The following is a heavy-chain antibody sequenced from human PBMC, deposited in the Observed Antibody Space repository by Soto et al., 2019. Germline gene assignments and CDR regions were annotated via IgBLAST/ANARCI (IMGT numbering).Heavy chain of an antibody. CDR1: GFTFSNYY. D-gene: IGHD2-2*01. CDR3: ARADSDQYFDY. J-gene: IGHJ4*02. CDR2: ISPTANYT. Sequence: QVQLVQSGAEVKKPGASVKVSCESSGFTFSNYYMHWVRQAPEQGLEWMGLISPTANYTRYAQTCQGRVTITRDTSTSTVYMDLSSLTSEDTAVYYCARADSDQYFDYWGQGTRVTVSS. V-gene: IGHV1-46*01.